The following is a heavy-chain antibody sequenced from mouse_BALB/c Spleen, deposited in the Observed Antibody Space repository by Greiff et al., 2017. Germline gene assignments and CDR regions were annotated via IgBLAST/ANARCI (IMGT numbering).Heavy chain of an antibody. V-gene: IGHV2-9-2*01. CDR2: IWTGGGT. D-gene: IGHD1-1*01. Sequence: QVQLKESGPGLVAPSQSLSITCTVSGFSLTSYDISWIRQPPGKGLEWLGVIWTGGGTNYNSAFMSRLSISKDNSKSQVFLKMNSLQTDDTAIYYCVRDGGGSSPWAYWGQGTLVTVSA. CDR1: GFSLTSYD. J-gene: IGHJ3*01. CDR3: VRDGGGSSPWAY.